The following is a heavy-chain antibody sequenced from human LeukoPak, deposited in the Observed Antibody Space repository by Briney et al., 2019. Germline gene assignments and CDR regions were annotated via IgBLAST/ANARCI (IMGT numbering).Heavy chain of an antibody. CDR1: GGTFSSYA. CDR2: IIPIFGTA. J-gene: IGHJ6*03. CDR3: ATNEVAAARIPTYYYYYMDV. V-gene: IGHV1-69*06. D-gene: IGHD6-13*01. Sequence: GASVKVSCKASGGTFSSYAISWVRQAPGQGLEWMGGIIPIFGTANYAQKFQGRVTITADKSTSTAYMELSSLRSEDTAVYYCATNEVAAARIPTYYYYYMDVWGKGTTVTVSS.